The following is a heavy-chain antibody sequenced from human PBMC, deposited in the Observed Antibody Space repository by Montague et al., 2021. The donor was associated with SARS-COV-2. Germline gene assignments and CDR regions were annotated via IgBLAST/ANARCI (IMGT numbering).Heavy chain of an antibody. CDR1: GFSLSTSGVG. CDR3: ARAGVGSRPEPFDY. J-gene: IGHJ4*02. CDR2: MRYGGGP. D-gene: IGHD1-26*01. V-gene: IGHV4-30-4*08. Sequence: LVKPTQTLTLTCTFSGFSLSTSGVGVGWIRQPPGKALEWIGYMRYGGGPYYNTSLESRVTIPLDTSRDQYSLKLTSLTAADTAVYYCARAGVGSRPEPFDYWGQGILVTVSS.